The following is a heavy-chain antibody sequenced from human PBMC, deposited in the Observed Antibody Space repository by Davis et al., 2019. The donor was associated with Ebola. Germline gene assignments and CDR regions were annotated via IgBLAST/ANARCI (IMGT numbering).Heavy chain of an antibody. CDR3: ARGSIAVAGTIDY. D-gene: IGHD6-19*01. CDR2: TYYSSKWYN. V-gene: IGHV6-1*01. Sequence: HSQTLSLTCAISGDSVSSGGWNWIRQSPSRGLEWLGRTYYSSKWYNDYAVSVKSRITINPDTSKNQFSLKLSSVTAADTAVYYCARGSIAVAGTIDYWGQGTLVTVSS. CDR1: GDSVSSGG. J-gene: IGHJ4*02.